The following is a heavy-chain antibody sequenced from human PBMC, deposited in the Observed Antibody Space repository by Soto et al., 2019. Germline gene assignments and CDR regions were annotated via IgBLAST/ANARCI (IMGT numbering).Heavy chain of an antibody. CDR2: TGLNGRTT. Sequence: GGSLRLSCAASGFTFSMSAMSWVRQAPGKGLEWVSTTGLNGRTTYYADSVKGRFTVSRDNSKNTLDLQMNSLRAEDTAVYYCATVHSTSRSFDYWGQGTLVTVS. V-gene: IGHV3-23*01. J-gene: IGHJ4*02. CDR1: GFTFSMSA. CDR3: ATVHSTSRSFDY. D-gene: IGHD6-6*01.